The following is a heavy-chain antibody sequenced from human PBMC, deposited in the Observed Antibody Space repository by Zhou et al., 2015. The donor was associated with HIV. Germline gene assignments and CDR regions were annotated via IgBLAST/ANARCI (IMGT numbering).Heavy chain of an antibody. CDR2: IIPVFGSA. CDR1: GGKFSSYQ. V-gene: IGHV1-69*01. CDR3: ASARITMVRGVIITPYYYYGMDV. J-gene: IGHJ6*02. D-gene: IGHD3-10*01. Sequence: VQLVQSGAEVKKPGSLVRVSCKASGGKFSSYQITWVRQAPGQGLEWMGGIIPVFGSAKYAQKFRDRITITADERTTTVYMQLTRLTSADTAVYYCASARITMVRGVIITPYYYYGMDVWGQGP.